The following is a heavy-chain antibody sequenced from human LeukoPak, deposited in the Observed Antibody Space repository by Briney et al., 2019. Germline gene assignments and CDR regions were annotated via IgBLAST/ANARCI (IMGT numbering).Heavy chain of an antibody. CDR3: ARVRYGSGSYYFDN. CDR2: VYYSGST. CDR1: GGSVSNASYY. J-gene: IGHJ4*02. Sequence: ASETLSLTCTVSGGSVSNASYYWSWIRQPPGKGLVWIGYVYYSGSTNYSPSLKSRVTVSVDTSKNQFSLKLTSVTAADTAVYYCARVRYGSGSYYFDNWGQGTLVTVSS. D-gene: IGHD3-10*01. V-gene: IGHV4-61*01.